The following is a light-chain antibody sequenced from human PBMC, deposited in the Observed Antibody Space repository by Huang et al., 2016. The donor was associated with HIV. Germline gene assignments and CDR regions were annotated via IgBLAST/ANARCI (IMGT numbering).Light chain of an antibody. CDR3: QQYGSSPLT. CDR1: QSVSSSY. Sequence: EIVLTQSPGTLSLSPGERATLSCRASQSVSSSYLAWYQHKPGQAPRLLSYGSSSRATGIPDRFSGSGSGTDFTLIINRLEPEDFAVYYCQQYGSSPLTFGGGTKVEIK. J-gene: IGKJ4*01. CDR2: GSS. V-gene: IGKV3-20*01.